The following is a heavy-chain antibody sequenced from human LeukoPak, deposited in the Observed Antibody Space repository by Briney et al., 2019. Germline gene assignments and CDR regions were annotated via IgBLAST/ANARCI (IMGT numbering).Heavy chain of an antibody. V-gene: IGHV3-33*06. Sequence: GGSLRLSCAASGFTFSSYGMHWVRQAPGKGLEWVAVIWYDGSNKYYADSVKGRFTISRDNSKNTLYLQMNSLRAEDTAVYYCAKITIQYYDSSGYSDAFDIWGQGTVVTVSS. CDR2: IWYDGSNK. CDR1: GFTFSSYG. CDR3: AKITIQYYDSSGYSDAFDI. J-gene: IGHJ3*02. D-gene: IGHD3-22*01.